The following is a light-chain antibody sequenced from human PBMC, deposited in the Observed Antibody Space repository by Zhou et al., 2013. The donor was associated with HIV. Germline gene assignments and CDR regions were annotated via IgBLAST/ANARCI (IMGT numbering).Light chain of an antibody. Sequence: EIVLTQSPGTLSLSPGERATLSCRASQSVNNNYLAWYQQRPGQAPRLLIYGVSSRATGFPDRFSGSGSGTDFTLTISRLEPEDFAVYYCQQYGSSPWTFGQGTKVDIK. CDR1: QSVNNNY. V-gene: IGKV3-20*01. J-gene: IGKJ1*01. CDR2: GVS. CDR3: QQYGSSPWT.